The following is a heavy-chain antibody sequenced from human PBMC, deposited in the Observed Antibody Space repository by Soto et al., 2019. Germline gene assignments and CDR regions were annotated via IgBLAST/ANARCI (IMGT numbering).Heavy chain of an antibody. CDR3: ARAFKTRDFWSGYSAPFDS. CDR2: IYYSDTT. J-gene: IGHJ4*02. CDR1: GDSISNYY. V-gene: IGHV4-59*01. D-gene: IGHD3-3*01. Sequence: PSETLSLTCTVPGDSISNYYWNWIRQPPGKGLEWIGYIYYSDTTNYSPSLKSRVTISVDTYKNQFSVKLTSVTVADTAVYYCARAFKTRDFWSGYSAPFDSWGPGTVVT.